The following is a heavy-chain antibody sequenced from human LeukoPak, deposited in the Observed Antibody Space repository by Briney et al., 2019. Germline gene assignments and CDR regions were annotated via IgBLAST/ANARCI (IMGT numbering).Heavy chain of an antibody. J-gene: IGHJ4*02. CDR3: AGDSGSYLFDY. V-gene: IGHV4-59*01. D-gene: IGHD1-26*01. CDR2: IYYSGST. CDR1: GGSISSYY. Sequence: SKTLSLTCTVSGGSISSYYWSWIRQPPGKGLEWIGYIYYSGSTNYNPSLKSRVTISVDTSKNQFSLKLSSVTAADTAVYYCAGDSGSYLFDYWGQGTLVTVSS.